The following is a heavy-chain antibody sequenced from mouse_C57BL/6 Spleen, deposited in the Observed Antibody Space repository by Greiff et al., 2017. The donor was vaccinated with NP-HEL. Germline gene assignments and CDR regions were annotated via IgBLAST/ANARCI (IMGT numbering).Heavy chain of an antibody. D-gene: IGHD1-1*01. CDR1: GISITTGNYR. V-gene: IGHV3-5*01. Sequence: EVPLQQSGPGLVKPSQTVFLTCTVTGISITTGNYRWSWIRQFPGNKLEWIGYIYYSGTITYNPSLTSRTTITRDTPKNQFFLEMNSLTAEDTATYYCAREAYYYGSSYDYWGQGTTLTVSS. CDR2: IYYSGTI. J-gene: IGHJ2*01. CDR3: AREAYYYGSSYDY.